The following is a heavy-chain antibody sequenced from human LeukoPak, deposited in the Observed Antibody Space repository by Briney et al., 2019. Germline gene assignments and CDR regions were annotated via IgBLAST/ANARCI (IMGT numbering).Heavy chain of an antibody. CDR3: ARAYGDYVRAYYYYGMDV. Sequence: PSETLSLTCTVSGGSISSYYWSWMRQPPGKGLEWIGYIYYSGSTNYNPSLKSRVTISVDTSKNQFSLKLSSVTAADTAVYYCARAYGDYVRAYYYYGMDVWGQGTTVTVSS. J-gene: IGHJ6*02. CDR2: IYYSGST. D-gene: IGHD4-17*01. V-gene: IGHV4-59*01. CDR1: GGSISSYY.